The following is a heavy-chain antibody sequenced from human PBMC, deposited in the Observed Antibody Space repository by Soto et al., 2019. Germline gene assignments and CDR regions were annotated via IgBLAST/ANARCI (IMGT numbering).Heavy chain of an antibody. V-gene: IGHV3-23*01. CDR1: GFTFSNYA. J-gene: IGHJ6*03. CDR2: ISSSGGST. Sequence: EMQLLESGGGLVQPGGSLRLSCAASGFTFSNYAMTWVRQAPGKGLEWVSGISSSGGSTFYAGSVKGRFPLSRDNSKNTLYLQMNSLRAEDTAVYYCALRYCSRTTCPPLNSYFYMDVWGKGTTVTVSS. CDR3: ALRYCSRTTCPPLNSYFYMDV. D-gene: IGHD2-2*01.